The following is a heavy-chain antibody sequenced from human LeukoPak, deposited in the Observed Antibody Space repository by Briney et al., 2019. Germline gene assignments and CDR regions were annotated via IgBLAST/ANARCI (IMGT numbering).Heavy chain of an antibody. Sequence: SETLSLTCGVSGGSISNTNWWSWVRQPPGQGLEWIGEISLTGLTNYNPSLESRVTVSLDKSKNKLSLNLTSVTAADTAVYYCSRENGAFSPFGYWGQGTLVTVPS. CDR3: SRENGAFSPFGY. V-gene: IGHV4-4*02. CDR1: GGSISNTNW. CDR2: ISLTGLT. D-gene: IGHD2-8*01. J-gene: IGHJ4*02.